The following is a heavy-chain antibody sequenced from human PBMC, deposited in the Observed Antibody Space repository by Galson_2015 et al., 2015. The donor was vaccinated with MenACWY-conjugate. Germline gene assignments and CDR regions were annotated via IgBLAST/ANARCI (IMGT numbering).Heavy chain of an antibody. V-gene: IGHV3-7*03. J-gene: IGHJ4*02. D-gene: IGHD1-14*01. CDR2: IKEDGSEK. Sequence: SLRLSCAASGFSISTYWMTWVRQAPGKGLEWVANIKEDGSEKYYVDSVKGRFTISRDNAKNSLCLQMNSLRGEDTAVYYCASWVGRDYWGQGTLVTVSS. CDR1: GFSISTYW. CDR3: ASWVGRDY.